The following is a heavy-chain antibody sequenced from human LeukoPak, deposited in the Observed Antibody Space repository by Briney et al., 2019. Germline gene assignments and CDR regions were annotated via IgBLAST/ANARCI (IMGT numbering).Heavy chain of an antibody. Sequence: GGSLRLFCAASGFTFSSYSMNWVRQAPGKGLEWVSSISSSSSYIYYADSVKGRFTISRDNAKNSLYLQMNSLRAEDTAVYYCATDAGGPYGNYANHFDFWGQGTLVTVSS. V-gene: IGHV3-21*01. CDR2: ISSSSSYI. J-gene: IGHJ4*02. CDR3: ATDAGGPYGNYANHFDF. D-gene: IGHD4-17*01. CDR1: GFTFSSYS.